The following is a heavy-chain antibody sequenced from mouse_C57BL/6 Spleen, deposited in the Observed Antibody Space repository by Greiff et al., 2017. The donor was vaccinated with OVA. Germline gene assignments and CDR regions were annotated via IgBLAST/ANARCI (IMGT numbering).Heavy chain of an antibody. CDR1: GYTFTSYW. CDR2: INPSNGGT. V-gene: IGHV1-53*01. CDR3: ARGGFGTTVNGYYFDD. D-gene: IGHD1-1*01. Sequence: QVQLQQPGTELVKPGASVKLSCKASGYTFTSYWMHWVKQRPGQGLEWIGNINPSNGGTNYNEKFKSKATLTVDKSSSTAYMQLSSLTSEDSAVYYCARGGFGTTVNGYYFDDWGQGTTLTVSS. J-gene: IGHJ2*01.